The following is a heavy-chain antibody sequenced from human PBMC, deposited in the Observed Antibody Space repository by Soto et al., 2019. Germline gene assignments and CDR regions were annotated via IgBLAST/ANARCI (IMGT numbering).Heavy chain of an antibody. V-gene: IGHV3-30-3*01. Sequence: QVQLVESGGGVVQPGRSLRLSCAASGFTFTNYAMHWVRQAPGKGLEWVAVISFDGSNKYYADSVKGRFTISRDNSKNTLYLQMNSLRAEDTAVYYCARAKGWGLGTPVTVSS. CDR2: ISFDGSNK. CDR1: GFTFTNYA. CDR3: ARAKG. J-gene: IGHJ4*02.